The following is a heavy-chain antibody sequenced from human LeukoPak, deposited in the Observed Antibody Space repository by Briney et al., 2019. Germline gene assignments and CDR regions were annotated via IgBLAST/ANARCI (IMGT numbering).Heavy chain of an antibody. V-gene: IGHV3-53*01. D-gene: IGHD3-10*01. Sequence: GGSLRLSCAASGFTVSSNYMSWVRQAPGKGLEWVSVIYSGGSTYYADSVKGRFTISRDNSKNTLYFQMNSLRAEDTAVYYCARDYYGSGSPFDYWGQGTLVTVSS. CDR1: GFTVSSNY. J-gene: IGHJ4*02. CDR2: IYSGGST. CDR3: ARDYYGSGSPFDY.